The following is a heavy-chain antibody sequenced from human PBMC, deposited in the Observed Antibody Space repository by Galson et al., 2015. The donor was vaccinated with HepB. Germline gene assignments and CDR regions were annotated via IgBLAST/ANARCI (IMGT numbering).Heavy chain of an antibody. J-gene: IGHJ6*02. D-gene: IGHD5-18*01. CDR1: GFTFSSYN. CDR3: ARDRLHTAQIRLDV. Sequence: SLRLSCAASGFTFSSYNMNWVRQAPGKGLEWVSYIGTSSSTIYYADSVKGRFTISRDNAKNSLYLQMNSLRDEDTAVYYCARDRLHTAQIRLDVWGQGTTVTVSS. V-gene: IGHV3-48*02. CDR2: IGTSSSTI.